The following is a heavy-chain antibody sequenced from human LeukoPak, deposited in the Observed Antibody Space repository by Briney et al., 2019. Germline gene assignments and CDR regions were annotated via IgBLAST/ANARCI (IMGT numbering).Heavy chain of an antibody. CDR1: GFIFSNSW. D-gene: IGHD6-19*01. CDR3: ATSQTTSGRYGNAFDI. J-gene: IGHJ3*02. Sequence: GGSLRLSCVASGFIFSNSWMSWVRQAPGKGLEWVANIKHDGGEKYYVDSVKGRFTISRDDAKNSLDLQMNNLRVEDTAVYYCATSQTTSGRYGNAFDIWGQGTTVTV. V-gene: IGHV3-7*01. CDR2: IKHDGGEK.